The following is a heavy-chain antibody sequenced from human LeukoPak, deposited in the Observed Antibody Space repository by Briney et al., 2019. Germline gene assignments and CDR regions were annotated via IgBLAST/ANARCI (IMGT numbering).Heavy chain of an antibody. Sequence: PGGSLRLSCAASGFTFTNYWMHWVRQAPGEGLVWVSRIDNDRSASIYADSVKGRFTISRDNAKNTVYLQMHGLRPHDPALYYFARGGYHHGFDIGSQGTMVSVFS. V-gene: IGHV3-74*01. CDR1: GFTFTNYW. D-gene: IGHD1-14*01. CDR3: ARGGYHHGFDI. J-gene: IGHJ3*02. CDR2: IDNDRSAS.